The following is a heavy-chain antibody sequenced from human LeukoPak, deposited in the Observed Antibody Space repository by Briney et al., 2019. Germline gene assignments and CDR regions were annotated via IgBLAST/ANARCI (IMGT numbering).Heavy chain of an antibody. CDR2: ISYDGSNK. CDR3: AREYNQITMIVGDFQH. D-gene: IGHD3-22*01. V-gene: IGHV3-30-3*01. Sequence: GGSLRLSCAASGFTFSSYAMHWVRQAPGKGLEWVAVISYDGSNKYYADSVKGRFTISRDNSKNTLYLQMNSLRAEDTAVYYCAREYNQITMIVGDFQHWGQGTLVTVSS. J-gene: IGHJ1*01. CDR1: GFTFSSYA.